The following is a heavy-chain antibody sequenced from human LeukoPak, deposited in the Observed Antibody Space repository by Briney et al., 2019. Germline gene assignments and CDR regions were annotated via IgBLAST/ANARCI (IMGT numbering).Heavy chain of an antibody. Sequence: SQTLSLTCAISGDSVSSNSAAWNWIRQSPSRGLEWLGRTYYMSKWYNDYAVSVKSRITINPDTSKNQFSLQLNSVTPEDTAVYYCARAHYYDSSGYYSGYFDYWGQGTLVTVSS. CDR2: TYYMSKWYN. CDR1: GDSVSSNSAA. CDR3: ARAHYYDSSGYYSGYFDY. J-gene: IGHJ4*02. D-gene: IGHD3-22*01. V-gene: IGHV6-1*01.